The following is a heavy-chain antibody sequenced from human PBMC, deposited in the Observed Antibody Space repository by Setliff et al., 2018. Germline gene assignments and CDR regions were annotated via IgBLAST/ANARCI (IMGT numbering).Heavy chain of an antibody. D-gene: IGHD1-26*01. J-gene: IGHJ4*02. CDR1: GYTFTSYD. V-gene: IGHV1-24*01. Sequence: ASVKVSCKASGYTFTSYDINWVRQAPGKGLEWMGGFDPEDGETIYAQKFQGRVTMTEDTSTDTAYMELSSLRSEDTAVYYCATGIVGALDYWGQGTLVTVSS. CDR2: FDPEDGET. CDR3: ATGIVGALDY.